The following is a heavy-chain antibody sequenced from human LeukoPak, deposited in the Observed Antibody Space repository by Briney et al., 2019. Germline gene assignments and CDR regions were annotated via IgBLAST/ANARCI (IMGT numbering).Heavy chain of an antibody. V-gene: IGHV1-24*01. Sequence: ASVKVSCKVSGYTLTELSMHWVRQAPGKGLEWMGGFDPEDGETIYAQKFQGRVTMTRDTSTSTVYMELSSLRSEDTAVYYCARDDYWGQGTLVTVSS. CDR2: FDPEDGET. CDR3: ARDDY. J-gene: IGHJ4*02. CDR1: GYTLTELS.